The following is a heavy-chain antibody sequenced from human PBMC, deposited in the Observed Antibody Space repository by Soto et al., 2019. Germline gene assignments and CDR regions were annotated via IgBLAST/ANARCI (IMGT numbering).Heavy chain of an antibody. Sequence: TLSLTCAVSGGSISSGGYSWSWIRQPPGKGLEWIGYIYHSGSTYYNPSLKSRVTISVDRSKNQFSLKLSSVTAADTAVYYCARQVRYYDSSGYPDYWGQGTLVTVSS. J-gene: IGHJ4*02. D-gene: IGHD3-22*01. CDR2: IYHSGST. CDR1: GGSISSGGYS. CDR3: ARQVRYYDSSGYPDY. V-gene: IGHV4-30-2*01.